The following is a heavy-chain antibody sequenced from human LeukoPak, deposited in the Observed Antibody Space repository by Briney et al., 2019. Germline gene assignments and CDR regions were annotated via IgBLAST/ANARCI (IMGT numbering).Heavy chain of an antibody. CDR3: ARQLAAAGYYFDY. CDR2: IYPGDSDT. J-gene: IGHJ4*02. D-gene: IGHD6-13*01. CDR1: GYSFTSYW. Sequence: GESLKISCKGSGYSFTSYWIGWVRPMPGKGLEWMGIIYPGDSDTRYSPSFQGQVTISADKSISTAYLQWSSLKASDTAMYYCARQLAAAGYYFDYWGQGTLVTVSS. V-gene: IGHV5-51*01.